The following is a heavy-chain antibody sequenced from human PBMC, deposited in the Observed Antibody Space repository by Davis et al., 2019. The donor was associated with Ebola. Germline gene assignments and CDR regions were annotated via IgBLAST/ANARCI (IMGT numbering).Heavy chain of an antibody. Sequence: GGSLRLSCAASGFTFSSYGMHWVRQAPGKGLEWVAVIWYDGSNKYYADSVKGRFTISRDNSKNTLYLQMNSLRAEETAVYYCARDFGDIVVVPAAIGHYYYYYMDVWGKGTTVTVSS. D-gene: IGHD2-2*02. CDR3: ARDFGDIVVVPAAIGHYYYYYMDV. J-gene: IGHJ6*03. CDR2: IWYDGSNK. V-gene: IGHV3-33*01. CDR1: GFTFSSYG.